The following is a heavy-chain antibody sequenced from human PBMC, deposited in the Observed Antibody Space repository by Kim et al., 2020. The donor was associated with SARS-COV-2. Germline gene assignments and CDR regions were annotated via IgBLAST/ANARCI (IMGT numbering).Heavy chain of an antibody. D-gene: IGHD3-10*01. V-gene: IGHV3-48*04. CDR2: IISSGDTI. Sequence: GGSLRLSCATSGFTFTTYSMNWVRQAPGRGLEWVSYIISSGDTINYTDSVKVRFTISRDNARASLYLQMNSLRVEDTAVYYCTRDMGNYGSGFALDVWG. J-gene: IGHJ6*02. CDR3: TRDMGNYGSGFALDV. CDR1: GFTFTTYS.